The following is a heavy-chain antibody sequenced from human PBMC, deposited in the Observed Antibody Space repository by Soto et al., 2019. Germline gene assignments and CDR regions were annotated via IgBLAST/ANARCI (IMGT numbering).Heavy chain of an antibody. D-gene: IGHD3-10*01. Sequence: GSLRLSCAASGFTFSYYPLHWVRRAPGKGLEWVSSISGIRDYIRYADSVKGRFTISRDNAKTSLYLQMNSLTAEDTAVYYCAREGVHNYTEYYFDYWGQGTLVTVSS. CDR1: GFTFSYYP. J-gene: IGHJ4*02. CDR2: ISGIRDYI. CDR3: AREGVHNYTEYYFDY. V-gene: IGHV3-21*06.